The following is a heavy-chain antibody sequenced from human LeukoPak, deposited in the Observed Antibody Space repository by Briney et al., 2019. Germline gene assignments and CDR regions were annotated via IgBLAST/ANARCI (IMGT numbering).Heavy chain of an antibody. CDR2: IYSGGST. CDR3: ARFKRSYFDY. CDR1: GFTFSSYA. Sequence: PGGSLRLSCAASGFTFSSYAMSWVRQAPGKGLEWVSVIYSGGSTYYADSVKGRFTISRDNSKNTLYLQMNSLRAEDTAVYYCARFKRSYFDYWGQGTLVTVSS. J-gene: IGHJ4*03. V-gene: IGHV3-53*01.